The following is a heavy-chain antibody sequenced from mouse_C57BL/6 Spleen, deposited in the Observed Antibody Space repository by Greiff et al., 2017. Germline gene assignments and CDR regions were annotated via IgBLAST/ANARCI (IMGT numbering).Heavy chain of an antibody. CDR3: ARERPYYFDY. Sequence: DVKLQESGPGLVKPSQSLSLTCSVTGYSITSGYYWNWIRQFPGNKLEWMGYISYDGSNNYNPSLKNRISITRDTSKNQFFLKLNSVTTEDTATYYCARERPYYFDYWGQGTTLTVSS. CDR2: ISYDGSN. V-gene: IGHV3-6*01. J-gene: IGHJ2*01. CDR1: GYSITSGYY.